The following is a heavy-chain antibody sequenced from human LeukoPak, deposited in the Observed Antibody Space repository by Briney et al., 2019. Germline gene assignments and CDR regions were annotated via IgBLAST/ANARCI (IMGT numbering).Heavy chain of an antibody. CDR1: GFTFSRNA. CDR3: AKDGSWSCTD. D-gene: IGHD2-8*02. J-gene: IGHJ4*02. V-gene: IGHV3-30*02. CDR2: IAHHGSNK. Sequence: TGGSLRLSCAASGFTFSRNAIHWVRQGPGKGLEWVSYIAHHGSNKYYADSVKGRFTISRDNSKRTLYLRMNSLRADDTAVYYCAKDGSWSCTDWGQGTLVTVSS.